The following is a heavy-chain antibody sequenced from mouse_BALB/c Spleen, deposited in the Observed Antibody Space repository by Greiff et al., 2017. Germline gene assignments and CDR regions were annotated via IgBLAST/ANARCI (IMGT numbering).Heavy chain of an antibody. V-gene: IGHV3-6*02. J-gene: IGHJ3*01. CDR2: ISYDGSN. CDR1: GYSITSGYY. CDR3: ARGRGPAWFAY. Sequence: DVKLQESGPGLVKPSQSLSLTCSVTGYSITSGYYWNWIRQFPGNKLEWMGYISYDGSNNYNPSLKNRISITRDTSKNQFFLKLNSVTTEDTATYYCARGRGPAWFAYWGQGTLVTVSA.